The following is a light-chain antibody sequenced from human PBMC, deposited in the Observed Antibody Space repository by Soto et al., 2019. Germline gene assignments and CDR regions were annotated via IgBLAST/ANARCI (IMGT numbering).Light chain of an antibody. CDR2: ATS. CDR3: QQYKNWPLT. J-gene: IGKJ4*01. Sequence: DIQMTQSPSSLSASVGDRTTITCRASQSISTYLNWYQQTPGKAPKLLIYATSHLQRGVPSRFSGSGSGTEFTLTISSLQSEDFAVYYCQQYKNWPLTFGGGTKVDIK. V-gene: IGKV1-39*01. CDR1: QSISTY.